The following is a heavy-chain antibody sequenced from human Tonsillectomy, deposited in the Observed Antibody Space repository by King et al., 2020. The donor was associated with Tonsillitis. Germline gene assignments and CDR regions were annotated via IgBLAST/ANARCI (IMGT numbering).Heavy chain of an antibody. CDR1: GFSLSNARMV. J-gene: IGHJ3*02. Sequence: VTLKESGPVLVKPTETLTLTCTVSGFSLSNARMVVSWIRQPPVKALEWLAHIFSNDQKSYSTSLRSRLTISKDTSKSQVVLILTNINPVDTATYYCARIRATSDWSGAFDIWGKGTMVTVSS. CDR2: IFSNDQK. D-gene: IGHD6-19*01. CDR3: ARIRATSDWSGAFDI. V-gene: IGHV2-26*01.